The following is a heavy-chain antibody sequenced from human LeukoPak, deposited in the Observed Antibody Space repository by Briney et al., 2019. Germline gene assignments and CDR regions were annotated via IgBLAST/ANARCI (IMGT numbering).Heavy chain of an antibody. CDR3: ARARTRYSGSYGGAFDI. CDR1: GYSFTSYW. J-gene: IGHJ3*02. CDR2: IKQDGSEK. Sequence: GESLKISCKGSGYSFTSYWIGWVRQAPGKGLEWVANIKQDGSEKYYVDSVRGRFTISRDNAKNSLYLQMNSLRAEDTAVYYCARARTRYSGSYGGAFDIWGQGTMVTVSS. V-gene: IGHV3-7*01. D-gene: IGHD1-26*01.